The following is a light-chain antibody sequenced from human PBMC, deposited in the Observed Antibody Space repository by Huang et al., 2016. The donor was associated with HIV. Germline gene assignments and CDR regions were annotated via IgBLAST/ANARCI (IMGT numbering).Light chain of an antibody. J-gene: IGKJ2*01. CDR1: ASVSSN. CDR2: GAS. V-gene: IGKV3-15*01. Sequence: EIVLTQSPATLSGSPGGRATLTCRGSASVSSNLAWYQQKPGHAPRLHIHGASTRATRSPARFSGSGSGTEFTLTISSLQSEDFAVYYCQQYNNWPPKYTFGQGTKLEIK. CDR3: QQYNNWPPKYT.